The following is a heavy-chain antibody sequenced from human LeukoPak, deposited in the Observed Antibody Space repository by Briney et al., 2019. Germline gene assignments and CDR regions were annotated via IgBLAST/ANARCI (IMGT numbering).Heavy chain of an antibody. D-gene: IGHD3-16*01. CDR1: EDIVSSNSAG. V-gene: IGHV6-1*01. CDR2: TYYRSKWYN. J-gene: IGHJ4*02. Sequence: SQTLSLTCAISEDIVSSNSAGWNWIRQSPSRGLEWLGRTYYRSKWYNHYAVSVKSRITIKPDTSKNQFSLQLNSVTPEDTAVYYCARVGFYYFDSWGQGTPVTVSS. CDR3: ARVGFYYFDS.